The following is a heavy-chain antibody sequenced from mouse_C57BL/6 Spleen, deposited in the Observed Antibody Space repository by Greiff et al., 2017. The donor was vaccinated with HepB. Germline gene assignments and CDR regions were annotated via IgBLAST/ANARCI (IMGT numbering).Heavy chain of an antibody. Sequence: QVQLKQSGAELVRPGASVTLSCKASGYTFTDYEMHWVKQTPVHGLEWIGAIDPETGGTAYNQKFKGKAILTADKSSSTAYMELRSLTSEDSAVYYCTRWGTTVPGAWFAYWGQGTLVTVSA. D-gene: IGHD1-1*01. J-gene: IGHJ3*01. CDR2: IDPETGGT. CDR3: TRWGTTVPGAWFAY. V-gene: IGHV1-15*01. CDR1: GYTFTDYE.